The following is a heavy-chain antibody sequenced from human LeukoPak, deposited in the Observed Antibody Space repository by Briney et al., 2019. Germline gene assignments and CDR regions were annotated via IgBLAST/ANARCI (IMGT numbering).Heavy chain of an antibody. V-gene: IGHV3-21*01. CDR1: GFIFSSYS. D-gene: IGHD6-13*01. CDR3: ARAGIAAAGKLD. Sequence: GGSLKLSCAASGFIFSSYSMNWVRQAPGKGLEWVSSISSSSSYIYYADSVKGRFTISRDNAKNSLYLQMNSLRAEDTAVYYCARAGIAAAGKLDWGQGTLVTVSS. CDR2: ISSSSSYI. J-gene: IGHJ4*02.